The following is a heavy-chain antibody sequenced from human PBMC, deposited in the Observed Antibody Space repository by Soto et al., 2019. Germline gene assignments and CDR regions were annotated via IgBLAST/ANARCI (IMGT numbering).Heavy chain of an antibody. D-gene: IGHD4-17*01. CDR1: GGSISSSSYY. J-gene: IGHJ4*02. Sequence: QLQLQESGPGLVKPSETLSLTCTVSGGSISSSSYYWGWIRQPPGKGLEWIGSIYYSGSTYYNPSLKSRVTISVDTSKNQFSLKLSSVTAADTAVYYCARHADYGVYFPPHYFDYWGQGTLVTVSS. CDR2: IYYSGST. CDR3: ARHADYGVYFPPHYFDY. V-gene: IGHV4-39*01.